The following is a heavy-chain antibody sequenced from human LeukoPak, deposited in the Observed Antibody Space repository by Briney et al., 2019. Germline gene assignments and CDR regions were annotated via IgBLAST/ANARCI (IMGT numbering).Heavy chain of an antibody. Sequence: GASVKVSCKASGGTFSSYAISWVRQAPGQGHEWMGRIIPIFGTANYAKKFQGRVTITTDESTSTAYMELSSLRSEDTAVYYCSRSNIVVVPAATYYYYMDVWGKGTTVTVSS. D-gene: IGHD2-2*01. CDR3: SRSNIVVVPAATYYYYMDV. J-gene: IGHJ6*03. CDR1: GGTFSSYA. V-gene: IGHV1-69*05. CDR2: IIPIFGTA.